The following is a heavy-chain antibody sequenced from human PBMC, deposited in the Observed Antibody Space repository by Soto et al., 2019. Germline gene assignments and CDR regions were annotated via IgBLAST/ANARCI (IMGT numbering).Heavy chain of an antibody. Sequence: TLSLTCTVSGGSISSYYWSWIRQPPGKGLEWIGYIYYSGSTNYNPSLKSRVTISVDTSKNQFSLKLSSVTAADTAVYYCARDLGSSGVDYWGQGTLVTVSS. CDR2: IYYSGST. CDR1: GGSISSYY. V-gene: IGHV4-59*01. J-gene: IGHJ4*02. D-gene: IGHD6-19*01. CDR3: ARDLGSSGVDY.